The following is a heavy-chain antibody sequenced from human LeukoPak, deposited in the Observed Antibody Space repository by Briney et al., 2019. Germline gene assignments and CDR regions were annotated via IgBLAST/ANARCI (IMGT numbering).Heavy chain of an antibody. CDR1: GYTFTGYY. CDR3: GIAGVVTTIDY. D-gene: IGHD3-3*01. Sequence: ASVKVSCKVSGYTFTGYYMHWVPQAPGQGLEWMGRINPNSGGTNYAQKFQGRVTMTRDTSISTAYMELSRLRSDDTAVYYCGIAGVVTTIDYWGQGTLVTVSS. CDR2: INPNSGGT. J-gene: IGHJ4*02. V-gene: IGHV1-2*06.